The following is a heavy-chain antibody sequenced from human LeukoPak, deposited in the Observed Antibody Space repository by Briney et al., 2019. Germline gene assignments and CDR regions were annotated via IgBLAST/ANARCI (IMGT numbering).Heavy chain of an antibody. CDR1: GFTFSSYS. CDR2: ISSDSGTI. Sequence: GGSLRLSCAASGFTFSSYSMNWVRQAPGKGLEWVSYISSDSGTIYYADSVKGRFTISRDNAQNSVYLQMNSLRAEDTAVYYCAREGRLRPSHIDNWGQGTVVTVSS. J-gene: IGHJ4*02. V-gene: IGHV3-48*04. CDR3: AREGRLRPSHIDN. D-gene: IGHD2-15*01.